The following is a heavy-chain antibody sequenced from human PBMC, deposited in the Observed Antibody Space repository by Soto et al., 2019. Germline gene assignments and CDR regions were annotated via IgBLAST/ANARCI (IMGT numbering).Heavy chain of an antibody. J-gene: IGHJ4*02. Sequence: QVQLVQSGAEVKKPGASVKVSCKASGYTFTSYAMHWVRQAPGQRLEWMGWINAGNGNTKYSQKFQGRVTITRDTSASTAYMELSSLRSEDTAVYYCAREYSYCHIIDYWGQGTLVTVSS. CDR3: AREYSYCHIIDY. CDR1: GYTFTSYA. V-gene: IGHV1-3*01. D-gene: IGHD5-18*01. CDR2: INAGNGNT.